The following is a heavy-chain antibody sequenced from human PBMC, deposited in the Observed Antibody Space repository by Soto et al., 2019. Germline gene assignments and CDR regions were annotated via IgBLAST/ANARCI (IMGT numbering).Heavy chain of an antibody. CDR1: GGSISSYY. J-gene: IGHJ4*02. Sequence: PSETLSLTCTVSGGSISSYYWSWIRQPPGKGLEWIGYIYYSGSTNYNPSLKSRVTISVDTSKNQFSLKLSSVTAADTAVYYCATYCSGRSCYLDYWGQGTLVTVSS. CDR2: IYYSGST. CDR3: ATYCSGRSCYLDY. D-gene: IGHD2-15*01. V-gene: IGHV4-59*01.